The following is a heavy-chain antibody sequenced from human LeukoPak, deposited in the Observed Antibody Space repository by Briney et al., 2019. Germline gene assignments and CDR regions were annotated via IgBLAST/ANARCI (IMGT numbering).Heavy chain of an antibody. J-gene: IGHJ4*02. D-gene: IGHD5-24*01. V-gene: IGHV1-69*05. CDR2: IIPIFGTA. CDR1: GGTFSSYA. Sequence: ASVKVSCKAPGGTFSSYAISWVRQAPGQGLEWMGRIIPIFGTANYAQKFQGRVTITTDESTSTAYMELSSLRSEDTAVYYCAVPRDGYNNDYWGQGTLVTVSS. CDR3: AVPRDGYNNDY.